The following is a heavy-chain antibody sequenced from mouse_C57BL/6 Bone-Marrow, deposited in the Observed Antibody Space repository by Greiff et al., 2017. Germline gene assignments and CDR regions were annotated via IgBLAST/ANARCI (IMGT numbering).Heavy chain of an antibody. Sequence: VQLQQSGPELVKPGASVKISCKASGYAFSSSWMNWVKQRPGKGLEWIGRIYPGDGDTNYNGKFKGKATLTADKSSSTAYMQLSSLTSEDSAVYFCARWITTVVVDYAMDYRGQGTSVTVSS. V-gene: IGHV1-82*01. D-gene: IGHD1-1*01. CDR1: GYAFSSSW. J-gene: IGHJ4*01. CDR2: IYPGDGDT. CDR3: ARWITTVVVDYAMDY.